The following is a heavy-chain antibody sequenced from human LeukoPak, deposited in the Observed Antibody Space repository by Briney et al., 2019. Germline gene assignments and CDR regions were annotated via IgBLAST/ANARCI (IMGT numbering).Heavy chain of an antibody. CDR2: ISAYNGNT. CDR1: GYTFTSYG. Sequence: GASVKVSCKASGYTFTSYGISWVRQAPGQGLEWMGWISAYNGNTNYAQKLQGRVTMTTDTSTSTAYMELRSLRSDDTAVYYCARDAPRGSWPYYYYYYYMDVWGKGTTVTVSS. J-gene: IGHJ6*03. V-gene: IGHV1-18*01. CDR3: ARDAPRGSWPYYYYYYYMDV. D-gene: IGHD6-13*01.